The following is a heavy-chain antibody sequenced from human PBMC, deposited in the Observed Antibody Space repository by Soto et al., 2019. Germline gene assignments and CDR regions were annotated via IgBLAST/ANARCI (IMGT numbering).Heavy chain of an antibody. V-gene: IGHV3-9*01. D-gene: IGHD3-3*01. CDR1: GFTFDDYA. CDR3: AKDLRFEGY. CDR2: ISWNSGSI. J-gene: IGHJ4*02. Sequence: VQLVESGGGLVQPGRSLRLSCAASGFTFDDYAMHWVRQAPGKGLEWVSGISWNSGSIGYADSVKGRFTISRDNAKNSLYLQMNSLRAEDTALYYCAKDLRFEGYWGQGTLVTVSS.